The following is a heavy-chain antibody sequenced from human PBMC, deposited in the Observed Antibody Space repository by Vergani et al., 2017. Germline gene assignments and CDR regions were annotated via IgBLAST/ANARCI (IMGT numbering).Heavy chain of an antibody. CDR3: ARDPGVWFGEIGPYNWFDP. CDR2: INPNSGGT. D-gene: IGHD3-10*01. V-gene: IGHV1-2*02. J-gene: IGHJ5*02. Sequence: QVQLVQSGAEVKKPGASVKVSCKASGYTFTGYYMHWVRQAPGQGLEWMGWINPNSGGTNYAQKLQGRVTMTTDTSTSTAYMELRSLRSDDTAVYYCARDPGVWFGEIGPYNWFDPWGQGTLVTVSS. CDR1: GYTFTGYY.